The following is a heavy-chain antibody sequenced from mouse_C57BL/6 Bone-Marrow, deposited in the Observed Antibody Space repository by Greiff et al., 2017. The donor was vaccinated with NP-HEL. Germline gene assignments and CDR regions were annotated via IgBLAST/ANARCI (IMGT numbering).Heavy chain of an antibody. CDR2: IYPRSGNT. J-gene: IGHJ3*01. D-gene: IGHD1-1*01. V-gene: IGHV1-81*01. Sequence: VKLQESGAELARPGASVKLSCKASGYTFTSYGISWVKQRTGQGLEWIGEIYPRSGNTYYNEKFKGKATLTADKSSSTAYMELRSLTSEDSAVYFCARSTYYGSTSWFAYWGQGTLVTVSA. CDR1: GYTFTSYG. CDR3: ARSTYYGSTSWFAY.